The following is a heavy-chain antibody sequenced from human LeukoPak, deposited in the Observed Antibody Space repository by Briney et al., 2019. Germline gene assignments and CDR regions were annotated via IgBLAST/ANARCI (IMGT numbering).Heavy chain of an antibody. Sequence: GGSLRLSCAASGFTFSSYAMSWVRQAPGKGLEWVSAISGCGDDTYYADSVKGRFTTSRDNSKITLSLQMNTLRAEDTAVYYGAKEPMRLGASYYDCWGQGTLVTVSS. CDR1: GFTFSSYA. CDR2: ISGCGDDT. CDR3: AKEPMRLGASYYDC. J-gene: IGHJ4*02. V-gene: IGHV3-23*01. D-gene: IGHD1-26*01.